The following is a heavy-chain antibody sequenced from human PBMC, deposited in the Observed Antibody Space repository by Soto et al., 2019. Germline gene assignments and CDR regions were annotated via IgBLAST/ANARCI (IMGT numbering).Heavy chain of an antibody. CDR3: ATSYDPGFDP. CDR1: GYPFIKYG. Sequence: QLQLVQSAAEVKKPGASVRVSCKAYGYPFIKYGISWIRQAREQGLEWMGWIKVDSGYTNYAQKFQGRVTMTADTSSDTAFMELRSLRLDATAVYFCATSYDPGFDPWGQGTLVSVSS. D-gene: IGHD5-12*01. J-gene: IGHJ5*02. V-gene: IGHV1-18*04. CDR2: IKVDSGYT.